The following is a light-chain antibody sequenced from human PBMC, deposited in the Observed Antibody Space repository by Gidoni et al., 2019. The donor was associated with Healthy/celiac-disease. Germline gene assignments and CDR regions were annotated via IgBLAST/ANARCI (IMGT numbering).Light chain of an antibody. V-gene: IGKV1-33*01. CDR2: DAS. Sequence: DIQITQSPSSLSASVGDSVTIPCQASQGISNYLNWYQQKPGKAPKLLIYDASNLETGVPSRFSGSGSGTDFTFTISSLQPEDIATYYCQQYDNLYTFGQGTKLEIK. J-gene: IGKJ2*01. CDR3: QQYDNLYT. CDR1: QGISNY.